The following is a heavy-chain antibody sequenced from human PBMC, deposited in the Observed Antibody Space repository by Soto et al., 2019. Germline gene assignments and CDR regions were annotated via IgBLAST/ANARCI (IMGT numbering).Heavy chain of an antibody. CDR1: GGSISSSTYY. V-gene: IGHV4-39*01. J-gene: IGHJ5*02. CDR2: IHYTGNT. CDR3: ARQLQNVVVPAASRYNWFDP. D-gene: IGHD2-2*01. Sequence: QLQLQESGPGLVKPSETLSLTCAVSGGSISSSTYYWGWIRQPPGKGLEWIGSIHYTGNTYYNPALKSRVTISVDTPTKPFSLKLTSVTAADTAMYYCARQLQNVVVPAASRYNWFDPWGQGTLVTVSS.